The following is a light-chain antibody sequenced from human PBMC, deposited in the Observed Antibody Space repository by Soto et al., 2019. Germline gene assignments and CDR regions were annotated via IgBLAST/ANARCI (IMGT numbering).Light chain of an antibody. J-gene: IGLJ3*02. CDR3: AAWDDSLNGWV. CDR2: TNN. Sequence: QSVLTQPPSASGTPGQRVTISCSGSSSNIGENTVNWYQQLPGTAPKLLIYTNNQRPSGVPDRFSGSKSGTSASLAISGLHSEDEANYYCAAWDDSLNGWVFGGGTKLTVL. CDR1: SSNIGENT. V-gene: IGLV1-44*01.